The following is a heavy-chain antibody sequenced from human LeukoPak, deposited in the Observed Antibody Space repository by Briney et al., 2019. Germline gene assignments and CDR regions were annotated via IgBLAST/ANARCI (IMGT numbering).Heavy chain of an antibody. D-gene: IGHD2-21*02. CDR1: GGSISSSSYY. V-gene: IGHV4-39*01. Sequence: SETLSLTCTVSGGSISSSSYYWGWIRQPPGNGLERIGSIYYSGSTFYNPSLKSRVTVSVDTSKNQFSLKLISVTAADTAVYYCAKRRGDVGYFDLWGRGALVTVSS. CDR3: AKRRGDVGYFDL. CDR2: IYYSGST. J-gene: IGHJ2*01.